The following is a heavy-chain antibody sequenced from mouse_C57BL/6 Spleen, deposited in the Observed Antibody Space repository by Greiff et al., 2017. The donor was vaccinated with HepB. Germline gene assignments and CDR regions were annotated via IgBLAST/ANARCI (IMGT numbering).Heavy chain of an antibody. J-gene: IGHJ2*01. CDR1: GYTFTSYW. CDR2: IHPNSGST. V-gene: IGHV1-64*01. D-gene: IGHD2-4*01. CDR3: ARYDYDGGDYLDY. Sequence: QVQLQQPGAELVKPGASVKLSCKASGYTFTSYWMHWVKQRPGQGLEWIGMIHPNSGSTNYNEKFKSKATLTVDKSSSTAYMQLSSLTSEDSAVYYCARYDYDGGDYLDYWGQGTTLTVSS.